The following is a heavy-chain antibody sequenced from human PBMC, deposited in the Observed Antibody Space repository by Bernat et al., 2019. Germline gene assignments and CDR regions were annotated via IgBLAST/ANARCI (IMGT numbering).Heavy chain of an antibody. CDR2: IYHSGST. Sequence: QVQLQESGPGLVKPSGTLSLTCAVSGGSISSSNWWSWVRQPPGKGLEWIGEIYHSGSTNYNPSLKSRVTISVDKSKNQFSLKLISVTAADTAVYYCARIDWGWYGEEGYYYYYGMDVWGQGTTVTVSS. V-gene: IGHV4-4*02. CDR3: ARIDWGWYGEEGYYYYYGMDV. CDR1: GGSISSSNW. D-gene: IGHD3-10*01. J-gene: IGHJ6*02.